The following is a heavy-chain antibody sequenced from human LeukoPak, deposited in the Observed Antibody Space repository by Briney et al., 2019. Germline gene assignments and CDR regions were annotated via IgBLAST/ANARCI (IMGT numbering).Heavy chain of an antibody. CDR2: IIPIFGSA. V-gene: IGHV1-69*13. CDR3: ARLTTSAFDI. D-gene: IGHD4-17*01. Sequence: GASVKVSCKASGGTFSSYAISWVRQAPGQGLEWIGGIIPIFGSANYAQKFQGRVTISADESTSTAYMELSSLRSEDTAVYYCARLTTSAFDIWGQGTMVTVSS. CDR1: GGTFSSYA. J-gene: IGHJ3*02.